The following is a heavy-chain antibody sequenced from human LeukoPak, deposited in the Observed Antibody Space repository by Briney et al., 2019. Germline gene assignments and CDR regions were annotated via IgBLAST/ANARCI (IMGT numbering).Heavy chain of an antibody. J-gene: IGHJ4*02. CDR2: IYGSGST. CDR3: ASHVDTAMVSFDY. D-gene: IGHD5-18*01. CDR1: GLTVSSNY. V-gene: IGHV3-66*04. Sequence: GGSLRLSCAASGLTVSSNYLSWVRQAPGRGLDWVSVIYGSGSTDYADSVKGRFTISRDNSKNTLYLQMNSLRAEDTAVYYCASHVDTAMVSFDYWGQGTLVTVSS.